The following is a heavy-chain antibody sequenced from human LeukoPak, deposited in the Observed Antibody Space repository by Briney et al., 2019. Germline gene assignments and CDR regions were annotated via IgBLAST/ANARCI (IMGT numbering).Heavy chain of an antibody. Sequence: SETLSLTCTVSGGSISSYYWSWIRQPPGKGLEWIGYIYYSGSTNYNPSLKSRVTISVDTSKNQFSLKLSSVTAADTAVYYCARERASWFDPWGQGTLVTVSS. CDR1: GGSISSYY. V-gene: IGHV4-59*12. J-gene: IGHJ5*02. CDR3: ARERASWFDP. CDR2: IYYSGST.